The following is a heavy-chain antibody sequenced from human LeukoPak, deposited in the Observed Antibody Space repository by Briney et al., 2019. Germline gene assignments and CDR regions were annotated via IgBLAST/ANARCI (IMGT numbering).Heavy chain of an antibody. CDR2: IYYSGST. V-gene: IGHV4-59*01. CDR1: GGSINSYY. CDR3: ARAGGIAVAIDY. J-gene: IGHJ4*02. Sequence: SETLSLTCTVSGGSINSYYWSWIRQPPGKGLEWIGYIYYSGSTNYNPSLKSRVTISVDTSKNQFSLKLSSVTAADTAVYYCARAGGIAVAIDYWGQGTLVTVSS. D-gene: IGHD6-19*01.